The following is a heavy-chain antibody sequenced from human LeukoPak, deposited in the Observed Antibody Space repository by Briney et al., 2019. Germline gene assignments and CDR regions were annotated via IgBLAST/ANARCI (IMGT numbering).Heavy chain of an antibody. D-gene: IGHD3-10*01. V-gene: IGHV3-30-3*01. Sequence: GGSLRLSCAASGFTVSSNYMSWVRQAPGKGLEWVAVISYDGSNKYYADSIKGRFTISRDNSKKTLYLQMNSLRAEDTAVYYCATGDFYASGSFYSLGDYWGQGTLVTVSS. J-gene: IGHJ4*02. CDR1: GFTVSSNY. CDR2: ISYDGSNK. CDR3: ATGDFYASGSFYSLGDY.